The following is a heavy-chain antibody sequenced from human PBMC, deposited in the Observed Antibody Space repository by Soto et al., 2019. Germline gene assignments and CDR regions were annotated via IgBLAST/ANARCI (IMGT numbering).Heavy chain of an antibody. D-gene: IGHD3-16*01. CDR3: ARPENDDSRFNY. Sequence: QVKLVQSGAEVKKPRASVKVSCKASGYTFTRNAIHWVRQAPGQRLEWIGRIKASNGDTKYSQKFHDRVTITRDTSASAAYMELSTFGSEDTSVYYCARPENDDSRFNYWGHGTLVTGSA. CDR1: GYTFTRNA. CDR2: IKASNGDT. V-gene: IGHV1-3*01. J-gene: IGHJ4*01.